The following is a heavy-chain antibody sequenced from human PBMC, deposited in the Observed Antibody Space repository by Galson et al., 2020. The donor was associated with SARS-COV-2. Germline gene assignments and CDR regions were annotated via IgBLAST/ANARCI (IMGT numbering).Heavy chain of an antibody. CDR1: GLTISSYW. CDR2: INQDGSEK. D-gene: IGHD6-19*01. Sequence: GGSLRLSCAASGLTISSYWMSWVRHAPGKGLERVANINQDGSEKYYVDSVKGRFTISRDNAKNSLYLQMNSLRAEDTAVYYCASSSGWSFYYYYYYLVVWGKGTTVTVSS. V-gene: IGHV3-7*01. CDR3: ASSSGWSFYYYYYYLVV. J-gene: IGHJ6*03.